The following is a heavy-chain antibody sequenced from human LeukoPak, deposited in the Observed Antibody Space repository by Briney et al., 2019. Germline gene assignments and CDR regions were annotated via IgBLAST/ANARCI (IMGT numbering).Heavy chain of an antibody. J-gene: IGHJ4*02. V-gene: IGHV4-34*01. CDR1: GGSFSGYY. CDR3: ARGPGTWYYY. CDR2: INHSGST. D-gene: IGHD6-13*01. Sequence: SETLSLTCAVYGGSFSGYYWSWIRQPPGKGLEWIGEINHSGSTNYNPSLKSRVTISMDTSKSQFSLKLSSVTAADTALYCCARGPGTWYYYWGQGTPVTVSS.